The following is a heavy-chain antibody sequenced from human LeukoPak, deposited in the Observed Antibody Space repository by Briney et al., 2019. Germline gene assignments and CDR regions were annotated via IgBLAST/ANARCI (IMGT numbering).Heavy chain of an antibody. V-gene: IGHV3-23*01. J-gene: IGHJ4*02. CDR1: GFTFSTYG. D-gene: IGHD2-15*01. CDR3: AKDSVVRPYPYYFDY. Sequence: QSGGSLRLSCAASGFTFSTYGMHWVRQAPGKGLEWVSAISGSGGSTYYADSVKGRFTISRGNSKNTLYLQMNSLRAEDTAVYYCAKDSVVRPYPYYFDYWGQGTLVTVSS. CDR2: ISGSGGST.